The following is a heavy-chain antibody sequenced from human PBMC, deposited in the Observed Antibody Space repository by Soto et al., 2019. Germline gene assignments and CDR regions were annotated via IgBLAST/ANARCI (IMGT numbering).Heavy chain of an antibody. Sequence: EVQLLESGGGLVQPGGSLRLSCTASGFSFSTYAMTWVRQAPGKGLEWVSGISGSGGSMYYAGSVEGRFIISRDNSKSTMYLQLNSLRDEDTAKYYCAKDVKYCSSGACYPQYYYYMDVWGKGTTVTVSS. V-gene: IGHV3-23*01. CDR2: ISGSGGSM. D-gene: IGHD2-2*01. CDR1: GFSFSTYA. J-gene: IGHJ6*03. CDR3: AKDVKYCSSGACYPQYYYYMDV.